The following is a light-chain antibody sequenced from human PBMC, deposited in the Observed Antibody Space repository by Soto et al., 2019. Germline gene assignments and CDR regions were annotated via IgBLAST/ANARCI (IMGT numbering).Light chain of an antibody. J-gene: IGKJ2*01. CDR1: QSVVRW. Sequence: DIQMTQSPTTLSASVGDTVTITFRASQSVVRWLAWYQQKPGRAPNLLISKASSLETGVPSRFSCSGSGTEFTLSINNLQPDDFATYYCQQYNNYPYTFSQWTTLEIK. V-gene: IGKV1-5*03. CDR3: QQYNNYPYT. CDR2: KAS.